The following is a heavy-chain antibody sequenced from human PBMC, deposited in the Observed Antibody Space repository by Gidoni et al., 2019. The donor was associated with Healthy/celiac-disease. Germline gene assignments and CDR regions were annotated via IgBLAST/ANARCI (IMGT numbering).Heavy chain of an antibody. J-gene: IGHJ4*02. CDR3: ARLKPWSGTS. Sequence: QLQLQESGPGLVKPSETLSLTCTVSGGSISSSSYYWGWIRQPPGKGLAWIGSIYYSGSTYYNPSLKSRVTISVDTSKNQFSLKLSSVTAADTAVYYCARLKPWSGTSWGQGTLVTVSS. CDR1: GGSISSSSYY. D-gene: IGHD3-3*01. V-gene: IGHV4-39*01. CDR2: IYYSGST.